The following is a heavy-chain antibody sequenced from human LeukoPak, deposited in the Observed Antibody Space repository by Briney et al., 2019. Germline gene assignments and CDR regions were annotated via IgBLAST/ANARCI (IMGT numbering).Heavy chain of an antibody. Sequence: SETLSLTCTVSGYSISSGYYWGWIRQPPGKGLEWIGSIYTSGSTNYNPSLKSRVTISVDTSKNQFSLKLSSVTAADTAVYYCARVRPSAYGDYGDAFDIWGQGTMVTVSS. J-gene: IGHJ3*02. CDR1: GYSISSGYY. CDR3: ARVRPSAYGDYGDAFDI. CDR2: IYTSGST. D-gene: IGHD4-17*01. V-gene: IGHV4-38-2*02.